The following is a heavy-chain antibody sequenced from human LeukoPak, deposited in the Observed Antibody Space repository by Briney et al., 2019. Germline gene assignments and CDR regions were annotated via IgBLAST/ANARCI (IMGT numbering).Heavy chain of an antibody. V-gene: IGHV3-33*01. CDR2: IWYDGTNK. CDR1: GFTLSNYG. Sequence: GGSLRLSCAASGFTLSNYGMHWVRQAPGKGLEWVAVIWYDGTNKQYVDSVKGRFTISRDNSENTLYLQMNSLRAEDTALYHCARVGYYDFWSGYAENWFDPWGQGTLVTVSS. CDR3: ARVGYYDFWSGYAENWFDP. J-gene: IGHJ5*02. D-gene: IGHD3-3*01.